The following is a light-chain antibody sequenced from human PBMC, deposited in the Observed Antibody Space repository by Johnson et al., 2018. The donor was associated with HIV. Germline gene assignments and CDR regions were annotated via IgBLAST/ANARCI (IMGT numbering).Light chain of an antibody. CDR2: DTG. Sequence: QSVLTQPPSVSAAPGQKVTISCSGSSSNIGNNYVSWSQQVPGAAPKLLIYDTGKRPSGIPDRFPGSKSGPSATLGITGLQPGAEADYYCGPGDSSLRTGFFGTGTKVTVL. CDR3: GPGDSSLRTGF. CDR1: SSNIGNNY. V-gene: IGLV1-51*01. J-gene: IGLJ1*01.